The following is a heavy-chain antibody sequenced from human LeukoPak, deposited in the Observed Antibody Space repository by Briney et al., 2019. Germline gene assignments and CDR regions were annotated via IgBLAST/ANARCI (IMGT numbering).Heavy chain of an antibody. J-gene: IGHJ4*02. D-gene: IGHD3-10*01. V-gene: IGHV3-74*01. CDR3: AAPGNYASGPFDF. CDR1: GFTFSSYW. CDR2: VNNDGSST. Sequence: PGGSLRLSCAASGFTFSSYWMHWVRQAPGKGLVWVSRVNNDGSSTTYADSVQGRFTISRDNAKNTLYLQMNSLRAEDTAVYYCAAPGNYASGPFDFWDQGTLVTVSS.